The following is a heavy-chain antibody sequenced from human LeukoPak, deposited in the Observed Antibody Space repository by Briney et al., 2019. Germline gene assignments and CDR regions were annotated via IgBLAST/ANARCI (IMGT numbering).Heavy chain of an antibody. V-gene: IGHV1-69*13. CDR1: GYTFTGYY. Sequence: SVKVSCKASGYTFTGYYMHWVRQAPGQGLEWMGGIIPIFGTANYAQKFQGRVTITADESTSTAYMELSSLRSEDTAVYYCARVFCSGRDCAFDIWGQGTMITVSS. J-gene: IGHJ3*02. CDR2: IIPIFGTA. D-gene: IGHD3-9*01. CDR3: ARVFCSGRDCAFDI.